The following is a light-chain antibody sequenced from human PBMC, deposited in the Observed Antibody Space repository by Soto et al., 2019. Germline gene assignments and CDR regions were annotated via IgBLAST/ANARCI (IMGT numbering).Light chain of an antibody. CDR2: AAS. CDR1: QGISNY. V-gene: IGKV1-27*01. Sequence: DIQMTQSPSSLSESVGDRVTITCLSSQGISNYLAWYQQKPGKVPKLLIYAASTLQSGVPSRFSGSGSGSDFTLTISSLQPEDVATYYCQKYNSAPWTFGQGTKVEIK. J-gene: IGKJ1*01. CDR3: QKYNSAPWT.